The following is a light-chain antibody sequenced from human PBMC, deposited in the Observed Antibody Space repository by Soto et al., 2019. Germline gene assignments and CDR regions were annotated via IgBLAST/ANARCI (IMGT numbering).Light chain of an antibody. J-gene: IGKJ2*01. CDR3: QQYNSYSYT. CDR1: QNIGSW. Sequence: DIQMTQSPSTLSASVGDRVTITCRASQNIGSWLAWYQQKPGKAPKLLIYKASSLESGVPSRFSGSGTGTEFTITISRLQPDDFATYYCQQYNSYSYTFGQGTKLEIK. V-gene: IGKV1-5*03. CDR2: KAS.